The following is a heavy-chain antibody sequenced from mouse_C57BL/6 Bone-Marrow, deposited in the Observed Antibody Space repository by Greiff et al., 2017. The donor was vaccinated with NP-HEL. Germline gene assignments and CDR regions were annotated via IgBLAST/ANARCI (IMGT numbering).Heavy chain of an antibody. CDR1: GYTFTNYW. D-gene: IGHD1-2*01. CDR2: IYPGGGYT. CDR3: ARSRPHFDY. V-gene: IGHV1-63*01. J-gene: IGHJ2*01. Sequence: QVQLKESGAELVRPGTSVKMSCKASGYTFTNYWIGWAKQRPGHGLEWIGDIYPGGGYTNYNEKFKGKATLTADKSSSTAYMQFSSLTSEDSAIYYCARSRPHFDYWGQGTTLTVSS.